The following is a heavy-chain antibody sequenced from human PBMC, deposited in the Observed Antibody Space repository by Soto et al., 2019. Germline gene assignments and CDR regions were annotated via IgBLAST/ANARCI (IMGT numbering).Heavy chain of an antibody. Sequence: GGSLRLSCAASEFTCRSYAMSWVRQAPGKGLEWVSAISGSGGSTYYADSVKGRFTISRDNSKNTLYLQMNSLRAEDTAVYYCAKLLAPYMDVWGKGTTVTVSS. CDR3: AKLLAPYMDV. CDR1: EFTCRSYA. J-gene: IGHJ6*03. V-gene: IGHV3-23*01. CDR2: ISGSGGST.